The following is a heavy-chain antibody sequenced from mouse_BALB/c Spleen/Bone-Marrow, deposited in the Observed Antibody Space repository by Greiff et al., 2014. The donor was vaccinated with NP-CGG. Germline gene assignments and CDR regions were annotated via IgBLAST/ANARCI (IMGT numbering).Heavy chain of an antibody. J-gene: IGHJ3*01. CDR3: ARDYYGWFAY. V-gene: IGHV3-1*02. Sequence: VQLQQSGTELVDPYKSLSLTCTVTGYSITSGYSWHWIRQFPGNKLEWMGYIHYSGSTNYNPSLQSRIAITRDTSKNQFFLQLNSVTTEDTATDCCARDYYGWFAYWGQGTLVTVSA. D-gene: IGHD1-1*01. CDR2: IHYSGST. CDR1: GYSITSGYS.